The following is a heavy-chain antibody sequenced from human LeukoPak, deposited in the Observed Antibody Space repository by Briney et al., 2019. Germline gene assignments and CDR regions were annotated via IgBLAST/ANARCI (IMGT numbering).Heavy chain of an antibody. CDR1: GGTLSSYA. CDR3: ARAQTYYDYVWGSYRYTYFDY. CDR2: IIPIFGTA. V-gene: IGHV1-69*13. J-gene: IGHJ4*02. Sequence: SVKVSCKASGGTLSSYAISWVRQAPGQGLEWMGGIIPIFGTANYAQKFQGRVTITADESTSTAYMELSSLRSEDTAVYYCARAQTYYDYVWGSYRYTYFDYWGQGTLLTVSS. D-gene: IGHD3-16*02.